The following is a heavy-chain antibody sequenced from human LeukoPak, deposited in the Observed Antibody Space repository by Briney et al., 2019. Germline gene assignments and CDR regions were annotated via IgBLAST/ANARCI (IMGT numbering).Heavy chain of an antibody. J-gene: IGHJ6*02. CDR1: GGSFSGYY. CDR2: INHSGST. V-gene: IGHV4-34*01. D-gene: IGHD6-19*01. CDR3: ASRSYSSGWYSNHYGMDV. Sequence: SETLSLTCAVYGGSFSGYYWSWIRQPPGKGLEWIGEINHSGSTNYNPSLKSRVTISVDTSKNQFSLKLSSVTAADTAVYYCASRSYSSGWYSNHYGMDVWGQGTTVTVSS.